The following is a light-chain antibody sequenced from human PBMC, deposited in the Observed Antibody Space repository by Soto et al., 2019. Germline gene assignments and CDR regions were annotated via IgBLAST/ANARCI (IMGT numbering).Light chain of an antibody. CDR3: QQYNNCPGT. V-gene: IGKV3-15*01. Sequence: IVMTQSPATLSMSPGERATLSCRASQSLNRDLAWYQQKPGQSPRLIIFGASIRATGIPARFSGSGSGTEFTLTIGSLQSEDCALYYCQQYNNCPGTFVQGTKVEI. CDR1: QSLNRD. CDR2: GAS. J-gene: IGKJ1*01.